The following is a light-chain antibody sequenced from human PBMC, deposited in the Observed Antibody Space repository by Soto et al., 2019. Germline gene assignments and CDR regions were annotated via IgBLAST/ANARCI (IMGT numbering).Light chain of an antibody. CDR1: QSVLYSSNNKNY. J-gene: IGKJ2*01. Sequence: DIVMTQSPDSLAVSLGERATINCMSSQSVLYSSNNKNYLAWYQQKPGQPPKQPIYWASTRESGVPDRFSGSGSGTDFTLTISSLQADDVAVYYCQQYYSTPQTFGQGTKLEIK. CDR3: QQYYSTPQT. CDR2: WAS. V-gene: IGKV4-1*01.